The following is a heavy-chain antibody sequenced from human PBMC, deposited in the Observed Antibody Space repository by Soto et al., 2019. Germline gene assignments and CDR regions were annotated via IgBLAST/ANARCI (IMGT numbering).Heavy chain of an antibody. CDR2: ISAYNGNT. CDR1: GYTFTSYG. D-gene: IGHD3-3*01. J-gene: IGHJ6*02. Sequence: ASVKVSCKASGYTFTSYGISWVRQAPGQGXEWMGWISAYNGNTNYAQKLQGRVTMTTDTSTSTAYMELRSLRSDDTAVYYCARDQASNYYDFWSGGDYYYYGMDVWGQGTTVTVSS. V-gene: IGHV1-18*04. CDR3: ARDQASNYYDFWSGGDYYYYGMDV.